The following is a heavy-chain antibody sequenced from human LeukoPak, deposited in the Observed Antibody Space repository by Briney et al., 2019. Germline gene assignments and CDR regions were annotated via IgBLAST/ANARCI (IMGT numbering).Heavy chain of an antibody. CDR3: ARDKDPGIAAD. D-gene: IGHD6-13*01. J-gene: IGHJ4*02. CDR2: FYAGGGT. CDR1: GFTVSSNY. V-gene: IGHV3-53*01. Sequence: GGSLRLSCAASGFTVSSNYMSWVRQAPGKGLEWVSVFYAGGGTFYADSVKGRFTISRDNSENTLYLQMNSLRAEDTAVYYCARDKDPGIAADWGQGTLVTVSS.